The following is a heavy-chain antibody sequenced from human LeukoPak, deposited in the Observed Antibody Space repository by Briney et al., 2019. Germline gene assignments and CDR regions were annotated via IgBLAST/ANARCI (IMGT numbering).Heavy chain of an antibody. CDR3: ARRGVYYYDSSGYYYFDY. Sequence: PGGSLRLSCAASGFTFSSYAMHWVRQAPGKGLEWVAVISYDGSNKYYADSVKGRFTISRDNSKNTLYLQMNSLRAEDTAVYYCARRGVYYYDSSGYYYFDYWGQGTLVTVSS. D-gene: IGHD3-22*01. CDR2: ISYDGSNK. CDR1: GFTFSSYA. V-gene: IGHV3-30*04. J-gene: IGHJ4*02.